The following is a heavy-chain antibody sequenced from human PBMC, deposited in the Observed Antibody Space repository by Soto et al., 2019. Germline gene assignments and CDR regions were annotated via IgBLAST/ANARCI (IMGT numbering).Heavy chain of an antibody. J-gene: IGHJ4*02. D-gene: IGHD6-13*01. CDR3: ARRQSSSWYGL. V-gene: IGHV4-39*01. Sequence: QLQLQESGPGLVKPSETLSLTCTVSGGSISSSSYYWGWIRQPPGKGLEWIGSIYYSGSTYYNPSLKSRVTISVHTSKNQFSLKLSSVTAADTAMYYCARRQSSSWYGLWGQGTLVTVSS. CDR2: IYYSGST. CDR1: GGSISSSSYY.